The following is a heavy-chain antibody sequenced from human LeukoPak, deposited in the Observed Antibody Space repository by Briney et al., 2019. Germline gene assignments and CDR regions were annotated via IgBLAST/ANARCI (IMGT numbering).Heavy chain of an antibody. CDR1: GYTLTELS. Sequence: ASVNVSCKVSGYTLTELSMHWVRQAPGKGLEWMGGFDPEDGETIYAQKFQGRVTMTEDTSTDTAYMELSSLRSEDTAVYYCASMTTVIGWFDPWGQGTMVTVSS. J-gene: IGHJ5*02. D-gene: IGHD4-4*01. CDR3: ASMTTVIGWFDP. V-gene: IGHV1-24*01. CDR2: FDPEDGET.